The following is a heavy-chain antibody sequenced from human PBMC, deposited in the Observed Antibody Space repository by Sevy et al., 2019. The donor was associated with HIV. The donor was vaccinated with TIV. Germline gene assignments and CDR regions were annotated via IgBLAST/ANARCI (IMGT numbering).Heavy chain of an antibody. Sequence: SETLSRTCTVSGGSITSLYWNWIRQPPGKGLEWIANIYYNGHINYNPSLNSRVTLSLDTSKNQFSLGLGSVTAADTAMYYCAGENAWGRGYSWGQGTLVTVSS. J-gene: IGHJ4*02. CDR1: GGSITSLY. CDR2: IYYNGHI. D-gene: IGHD1-26*01. V-gene: IGHV4-59*08. CDR3: AGENAWGRGYS.